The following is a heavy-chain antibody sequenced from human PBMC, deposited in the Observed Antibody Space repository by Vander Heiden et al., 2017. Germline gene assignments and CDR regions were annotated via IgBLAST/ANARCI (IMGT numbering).Heavy chain of an antibody. D-gene: IGHD1-26*01. CDR1: GFSFSSYA. Sequence: EVQLLESGGGWLQPGGSLRLSCAASGFSFSSYARSWVRQAPGKGLEWVSGINNSGGSTYHADSGKGRFTISRDNSKNTLELQMRSLREEEKDVYYCAKLRQLRSAPRFFGVDVWARGTTISVS. CDR2: INNSGGST. J-gene: IGHJ6*02. CDR3: AKLRQLRSAPRFFGVDV. V-gene: IGHV3-23*01.